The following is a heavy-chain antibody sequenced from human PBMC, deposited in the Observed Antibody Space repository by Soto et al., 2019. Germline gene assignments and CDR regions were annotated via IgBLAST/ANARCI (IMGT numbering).Heavy chain of an antibody. CDR3: ARAMVRGVIISPVDP. V-gene: IGHV4-30-4*01. CDR2: IYYSGST. J-gene: IGHJ5*02. Sequence: PSETLSLTCTVSGGSISSGDYYWSWIRQPPGKGLEWIGYIYYSGSTYYNPSLKSRVTISVDTSKNQFSLKLSSVTAADTAVYYCARAMVRGVIISPVDPWGQGTLVTVSS. D-gene: IGHD3-10*01. CDR1: GGSISSGDYY.